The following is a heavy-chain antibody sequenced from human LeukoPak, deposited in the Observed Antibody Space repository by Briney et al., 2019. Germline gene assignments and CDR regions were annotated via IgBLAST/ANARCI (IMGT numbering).Heavy chain of an antibody. CDR2: ISYDGIDI. CDR3: VRMVGYDTSGYYRGYFDY. V-gene: IGHV3-30*03. D-gene: IGHD3-22*01. J-gene: IGHJ4*02. CDR1: GFTFSNYA. Sequence: GGSLRLSCRASGFTFSNYAINWVRQAPGKGLEWVAAISYDGIDIAYADSVRGRFTISRDNSKNTLYLQMNSLRGEDTAVYYCVRMVGYDTSGYYRGYFDYWGQGILVTVSS.